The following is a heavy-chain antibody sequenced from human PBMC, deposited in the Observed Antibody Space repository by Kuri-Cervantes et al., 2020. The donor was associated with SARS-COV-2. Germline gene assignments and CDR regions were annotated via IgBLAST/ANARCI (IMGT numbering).Heavy chain of an antibody. V-gene: IGHV3-21*01. Sequence: GGSLRLSCAASGFTFSSYSVNWVRQAPGKGLEWVSSISSSSSYIYYADSVKGRFTISRDNAKNSLYLQMNSLRAEDTAVYYCARVVTMVRGVIENGMDVWGQGTTVTVSS. CDR2: ISSSSSYI. D-gene: IGHD3-10*01. J-gene: IGHJ6*02. CDR3: ARVVTMVRGVIENGMDV. CDR1: GFTFSSYS.